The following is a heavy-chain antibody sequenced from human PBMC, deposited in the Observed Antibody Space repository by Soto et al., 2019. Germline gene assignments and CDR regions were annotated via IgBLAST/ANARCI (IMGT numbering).Heavy chain of an antibody. CDR1: GFTFSSYA. CDR3: AKDLFPITGTTISFDY. Sequence: GGSLRLSCAASGFTFSSYAMSWVRQAPGKGLEWVSAISGSGGSTYYADSVKGRFTISRDNSKNTLYLQMNSLRAEDTAVYYCAKDLFPITGTTISFDYWGQGTLVTVSS. D-gene: IGHD1-7*01. J-gene: IGHJ4*02. CDR2: ISGSGGST. V-gene: IGHV3-23*01.